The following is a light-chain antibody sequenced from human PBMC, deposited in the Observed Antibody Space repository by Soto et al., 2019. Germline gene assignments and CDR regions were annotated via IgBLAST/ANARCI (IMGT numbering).Light chain of an antibody. CDR2: KVS. CDR1: QSISSW. J-gene: IGKJ2*01. CDR3: QQYNSYQYT. V-gene: IGKV1-5*03. Sequence: DIQMTQSPSTLSASVGDRVTITCRASQSISSWLSWYQQKPGKAPKLLIYKVSSLEGGVPSRFSGSGSGTEVTLTISSLQPDDFATYYCQQYNSYQYTFGQGTKLEI.